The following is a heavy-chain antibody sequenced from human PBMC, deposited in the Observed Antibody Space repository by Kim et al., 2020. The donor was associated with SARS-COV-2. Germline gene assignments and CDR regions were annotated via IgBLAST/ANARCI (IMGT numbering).Heavy chain of an antibody. CDR1: GYDFTGHW. Sequence: GESLKISCRGSGYDFTGHWIGWVRQISGKGLEWMGIVFPGDSDTRYSPSLQGQVFISVDKSINTAYLQWSSLKASDTATYFCARQSRPGSGTYYNSFDVWGQGTLVAVSS. CDR2: VFPGDSDT. CDR3: ARQSRPGSGTYYNSFDV. D-gene: IGHD3-10*01. J-gene: IGHJ4*02. V-gene: IGHV5-51*01.